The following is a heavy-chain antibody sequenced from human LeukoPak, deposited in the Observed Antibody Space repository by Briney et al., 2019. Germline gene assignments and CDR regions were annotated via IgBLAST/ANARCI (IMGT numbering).Heavy chain of an antibody. J-gene: IGHJ4*02. CDR2: IYYSGST. V-gene: IGHV4-31*03. CDR3: ARVGYYDSSGYMYYFDY. CDR1: GGSISSGGYY. D-gene: IGHD3-22*01. Sequence: PSETLSLTCTVSGGSISSGGYYWSWIRQHPGTGLEWIGYIYYSGSTYYNPSLKSRVTISVDTSKNQFSLKLSSVTAADTAVYYCARVGYYDSSGYMYYFDYWGQGTLVTVSS.